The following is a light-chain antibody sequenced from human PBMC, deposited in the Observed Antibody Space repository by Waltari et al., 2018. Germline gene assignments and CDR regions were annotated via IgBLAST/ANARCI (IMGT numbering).Light chain of an antibody. CDR3: QQYDSYSGT. J-gene: IGKJ1*01. CDR1: QSISSW. CDR2: KAS. V-gene: IGKV1-5*03. Sequence: IQMTQSPSTLSASVGDRVTITCRASQSISSWLAWYQQKPGKAPKLLIYKASSLESGVPSRFSGSGSGTDFTLTISSLQPDDFATYYCQQYDSYSGTFDQGTKVEIK.